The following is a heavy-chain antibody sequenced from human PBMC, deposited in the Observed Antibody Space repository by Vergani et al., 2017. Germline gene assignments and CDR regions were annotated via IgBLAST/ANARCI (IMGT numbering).Heavy chain of an antibody. Sequence: QVQLQETGAGLVKPSRTLSLTCAVSGASITTDFYYWHCVRQPDGKGLGWIGRFYVSGITDANSTLHSRVSMSVDTSKNQFSLTLTSVTAADTAFYYWARDNKQRRPRAFDLWVQGTMVAVSS. CDR3: ARDNKQRRPRAFDL. CDR1: GASITTDFYY. D-gene: IGHD2/OR15-2a*01. V-gene: IGHV4-61*02. CDR2: FYVSGIT. J-gene: IGHJ3*01.